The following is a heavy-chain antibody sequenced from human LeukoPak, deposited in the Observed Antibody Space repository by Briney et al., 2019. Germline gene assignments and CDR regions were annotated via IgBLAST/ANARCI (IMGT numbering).Heavy chain of an antibody. Sequence: KSSETLSLTCTVSGGSISSYYWSWIRQPPGKGLEWIGYIYYSGSTNYNPSLKSRVSISVNTSKKQFSLKLSSVTAADTAVYYCARRRLGEFFDYWGQGTLVTVSS. D-gene: IGHD3-16*01. J-gene: IGHJ4*02. CDR1: GGSISSYY. V-gene: IGHV4-59*08. CDR2: IYYSGST. CDR3: ARRRLGEFFDY.